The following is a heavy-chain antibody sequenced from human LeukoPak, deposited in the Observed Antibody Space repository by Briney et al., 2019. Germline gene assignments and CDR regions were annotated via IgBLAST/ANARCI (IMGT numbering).Heavy chain of an antibody. CDR3: ARDLAALYFDTSGYPSDAFDI. CDR2: IYSDGST. Sequence: GGSLRLSCAVSGFSVSNNYMSWVRQAPGKGLAWVSVIYSDGSTYYADSVKGRFTISRDNAKNSLYLQMNSLRAEDTAVYYCARDLAALYFDTSGYPSDAFDIWGQGTMVIVSS. V-gene: IGHV3-53*01. J-gene: IGHJ3*02. D-gene: IGHD3-22*01. CDR1: GFSVSNNY.